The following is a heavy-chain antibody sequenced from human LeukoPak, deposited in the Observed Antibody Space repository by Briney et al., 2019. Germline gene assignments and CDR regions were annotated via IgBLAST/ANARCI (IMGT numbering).Heavy chain of an antibody. CDR2: VDPEDGET. J-gene: IGHJ3*02. CDR3: ATGRSGSGSYYNGHDAFDI. V-gene: IGHV1-69-2*01. D-gene: IGHD3-10*01. Sequence: ATVKISCKVSGYTFTDYYMHWGQQAPGKGVEWMGLVDPEDGETIYAEKFQGRVTIAADTSTDTAYMELSSLRSEDTAVYYCATGRSGSGSYYNGHDAFDIWGQGTMVTVSS. CDR1: GYTFTDYY.